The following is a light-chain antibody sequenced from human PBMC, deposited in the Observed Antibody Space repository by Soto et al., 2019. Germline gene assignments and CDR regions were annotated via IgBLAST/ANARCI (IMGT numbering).Light chain of an antibody. J-gene: IGKJ3*01. Sequence: EVVMTQSPATLSVSPGERVTLSCRASQSVRSNLAWYQQKPGQSPRLLIYGASTRATGIPARFSGSGSGTEFTLTISSLQSEDFAVYYCQQYDNLPFTFGPGTKVDIK. CDR3: QQYDNLPFT. V-gene: IGKV3-15*01. CDR1: QSVRSN. CDR2: GAS.